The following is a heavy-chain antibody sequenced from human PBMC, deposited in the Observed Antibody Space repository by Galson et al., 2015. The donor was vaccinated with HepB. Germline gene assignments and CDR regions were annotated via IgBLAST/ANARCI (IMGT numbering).Heavy chain of an antibody. CDR2: IKQDGSDK. Sequence: SLRLSCAASGFTFSNYWMTWVRQGPGKGLEWVASIKQDGSDKYYVDSVKGRSSISRDNAKNSLYLQLNSLRVEDTAVYYCARGRSPDYWGQGTLVTVSS. V-gene: IGHV3-7*01. D-gene: IGHD2-15*01. CDR3: ARGRSPDY. J-gene: IGHJ4*02. CDR1: GFTFSNYW.